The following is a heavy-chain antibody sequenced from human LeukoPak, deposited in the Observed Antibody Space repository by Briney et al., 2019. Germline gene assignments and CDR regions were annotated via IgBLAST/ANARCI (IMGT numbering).Heavy chain of an antibody. V-gene: IGHV1-18*01. CDR2: ISAYNGNT. CDR3: ARGARYSSLRY. D-gene: IGHD6-19*01. Sequence: VVSVEVSCKASGYTFTSYGISWVRQAPGQGLEWMGWISAYNGNTNYAQKLQGRVTMTTDTSTGTAYMELRSLGSDDTAVYYCARGARYSSLRYWGQGTLVTVSS. CDR1: GYTFTSYG. J-gene: IGHJ4*02.